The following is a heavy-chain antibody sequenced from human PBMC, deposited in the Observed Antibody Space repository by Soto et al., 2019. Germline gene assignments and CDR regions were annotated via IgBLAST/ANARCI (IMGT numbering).Heavy chain of an antibody. J-gene: IGHJ4*02. Sequence: PSQTLSLTCAISGDSVSSNSVALNWIRQSPSRGLEWLGRTYYRSKWYNDYAVSVKSRITINPDTSKNQFSLQLNSVTPEDTAVYYCARVGYDTIFGVVSTFDYWGQGTLVTVSS. CDR1: GDSVSSNSVA. CDR2: TYYRSKWYN. CDR3: ARVGYDTIFGVVSTFDY. V-gene: IGHV6-1*01. D-gene: IGHD3-3*01.